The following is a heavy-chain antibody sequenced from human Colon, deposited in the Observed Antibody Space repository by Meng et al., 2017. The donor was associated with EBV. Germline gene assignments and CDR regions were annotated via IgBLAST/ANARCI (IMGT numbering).Heavy chain of an antibody. CDR2: INENGGTT. J-gene: IGHJ4*02. CDR1: EFTFRTTW. Sequence: LWARGGHSVHRGGSRVSSVASFEFTFRTTWMHWVRQATGKGLEWISRINENGGTTTYADSVRGRFTISRDNTKNTLYLEMNNLRDDDTAVYFCSRDLAGPFDDWGQGTLVTVSS. V-gene: IGHV3-74*03. CDR3: SRDLAGPFDD.